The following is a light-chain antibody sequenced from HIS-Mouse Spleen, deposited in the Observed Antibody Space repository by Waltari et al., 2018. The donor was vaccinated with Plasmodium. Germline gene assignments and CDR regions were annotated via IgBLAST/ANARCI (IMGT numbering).Light chain of an antibody. V-gene: IGLV3-10*01. CDR3: YSTDSSGNHRV. J-gene: IGLJ3*02. Sequence: SYELTQPPSVSVSPGQTARITCSGDALPKKYAYWYQQKSGQAPGLVSYEDSKRPSGIPEGFSGSSSGTMATLTISGAQVEDEADYYCYSTDSSGNHRVFGGGTKLTVL. CDR1: ALPKKY. CDR2: EDS.